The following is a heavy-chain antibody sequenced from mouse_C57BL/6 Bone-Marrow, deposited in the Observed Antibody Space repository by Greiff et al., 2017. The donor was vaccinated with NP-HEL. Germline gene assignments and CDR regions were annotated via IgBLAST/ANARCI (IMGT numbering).Heavy chain of an antibody. D-gene: IGHD2-2*01. V-gene: IGHV14-4*01. CDR3: TDGYDPAWFAY. J-gene: IGHJ3*01. CDR2: IDPADGDT. CDR1: GFTIKDDY. Sequence: EVQLQQSGAELVRPGASVKLSCTASGFTIKDDYMHWVKQRPEQGLEWIGWIDPADGDTHYASKFPGKATLTVDTSSNTAYLQLSSLESEDTDFYYGTDGYDPAWFAYWGQGTLVTVSA.